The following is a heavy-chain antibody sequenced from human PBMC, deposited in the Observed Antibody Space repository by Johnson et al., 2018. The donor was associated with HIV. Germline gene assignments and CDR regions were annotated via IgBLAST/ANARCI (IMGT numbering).Heavy chain of an antibody. CDR2: ISYDGSNK. CDR3: STMVPGDPVAFDI. Sequence: QVQLVESGGGVVQPGRSLRLSCAASGFTFSSYAMHWVRQAPGKGLEWVAVISYDGSNKYYADTVKSRFTISRDNSNNTLYLQMNSLRAEDTAVYYCSTMVPGDPVAFDICGQGTMVTVSS. CDR1: GFTFSSYA. D-gene: IGHD3-10*01. J-gene: IGHJ3*02. V-gene: IGHV3-30-3*01.